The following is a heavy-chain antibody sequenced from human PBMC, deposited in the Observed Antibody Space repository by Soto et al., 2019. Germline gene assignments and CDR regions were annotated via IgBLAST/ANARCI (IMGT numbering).Heavy chain of an antibody. CDR2: ISTAVGAT. V-gene: IGHV3-23*01. CDR3: AKDRTAAARNFDY. J-gene: IGHJ4*02. D-gene: IGHD6-13*01. CDR1: GFTFSNHA. Sequence: EVQLLDSGGGLVQPGGSLRLSCAVSGFTFSNHAMSWVRQAPGKGLEWVSAISTAVGATYYADSVKGRFTISRDDSNNTLFLQMNSLRAEDTAVYYCAKDRTAAARNFDYWGQGTLVTVSS.